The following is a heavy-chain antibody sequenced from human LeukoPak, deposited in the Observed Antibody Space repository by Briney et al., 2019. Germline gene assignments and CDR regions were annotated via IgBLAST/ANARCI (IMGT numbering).Heavy chain of an antibody. CDR2: ISSSSSYI. CDR3: AGSGKLVTPWARDY. J-gene: IGHJ4*02. D-gene: IGHD5-18*01. CDR1: GFTFSSYS. V-gene: IGHV3-21*01. Sequence: GGSLRLSCAASGFTFSSYSMNWVRQAPGKGLEWVSSISSSSSYIYYADSVKGRFTISRDSAKNSLYLQMNSLRAEDTAVYYCAGSGKLVTPWARDYWGQGTLVTVSS.